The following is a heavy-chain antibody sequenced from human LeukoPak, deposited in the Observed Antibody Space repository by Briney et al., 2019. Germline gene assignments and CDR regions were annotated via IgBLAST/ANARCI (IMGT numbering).Heavy chain of an antibody. CDR1: NGSISSHF. D-gene: IGHD2-2*02. V-gene: IGHV4-59*11. J-gene: IGHJ4*02. CDR2: IHYSGST. Sequence: PSETLSLTCSVSNGSISSHFWTWVRQPPGKGLEWIGHIHYSGSTNYNPSLKSRVTMSPDTSKNQFSLKLTSVTAADTAIFYCARLRPLLDQLLYFAFDSWGQGTLVTVSS. CDR3: ARLRPLLDQLLYFAFDS.